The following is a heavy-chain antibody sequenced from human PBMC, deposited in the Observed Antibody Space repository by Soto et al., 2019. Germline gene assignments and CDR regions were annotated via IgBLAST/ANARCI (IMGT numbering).Heavy chain of an antibody. CDR2: INPNSGNT. V-gene: IGHV1-8*01. Sequence: QVQLVQSGAEVKKPGASVKVSCKASGYTFTSYDINWVRQAAGQGFEWMGWINPNSGNTGYAQKFQGRVSMTTYTSISTAYMELSSLTSEDTAVYYCARRSSEYFSPSFDPWGQGTLVTVSS. J-gene: IGHJ5*02. CDR1: GYTFTSYD. D-gene: IGHD3-22*01. CDR3: ARRSSEYFSPSFDP.